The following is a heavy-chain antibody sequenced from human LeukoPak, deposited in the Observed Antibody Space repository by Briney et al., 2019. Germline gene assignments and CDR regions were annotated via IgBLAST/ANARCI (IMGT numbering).Heavy chain of an antibody. CDR2: IDNSGST. D-gene: IGHD3-16*01. Sequence: PSQTLSLTCTVSGGSISSTGYYWTWIRQPAGKGLEWIGRIDNSGSTNCNPSLKSRVTISVDTSKNQFSLNLTSVTAADTAVYYCARDCEFCDLLFYMNVWGKGTTVTVSS. V-gene: IGHV4-61*02. J-gene: IGHJ6*03. CDR1: GGSISSTGYY. CDR3: ARDCEFCDLLFYMNV.